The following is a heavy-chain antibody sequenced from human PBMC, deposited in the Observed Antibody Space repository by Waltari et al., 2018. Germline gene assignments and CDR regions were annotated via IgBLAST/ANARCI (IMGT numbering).Heavy chain of an antibody. CDR2: NLPNLGIA. V-gene: IGHV1-69*02. CDR3: AGRYVGIEGEAFDI. D-gene: IGHD3-16*01. Sequence: QAELVQSAAEVKKPGSSVMLSCKSSGGTFISYTISWVPQAPGEGLGWMGRNLPNLGIANYAEKFQDRSTITADKVTSEADMGVSSLRGEETGGEWWAGRYVGIEGEAFDIWGQGTMVTVSS. CDR1: GGTFISYT. J-gene: IGHJ3*02.